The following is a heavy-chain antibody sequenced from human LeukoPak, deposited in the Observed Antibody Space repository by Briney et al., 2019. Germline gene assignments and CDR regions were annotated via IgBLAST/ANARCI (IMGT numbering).Heavy chain of an antibody. CDR1: GFTFCSYG. CDR2: ISCSGGAT. V-gene: IGHV3-23*01. CDR3: ANLLRAGSVFSISLDS. J-gene: IGHJ4*02. Sequence: GGSLRLSCAASGFTFCSYGRAWVRRAPGKGLEWVSAISCSGGATHYADSVKGRFTISRDNFNNALYLQLSSLGVEATAIYCCANLLRAGSVFSISLDSWGQGTLVTVSS. D-gene: IGHD1-26*01.